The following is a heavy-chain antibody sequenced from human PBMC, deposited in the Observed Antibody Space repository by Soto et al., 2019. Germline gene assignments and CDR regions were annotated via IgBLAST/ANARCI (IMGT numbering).Heavy chain of an antibody. CDR2: IYHSGST. V-gene: IGHV4-30-2*01. CDR1: GGSISSGGYS. Sequence: QLQLQESGSGLVKPSQTLSLTCAVSGGSISSGGYSWSWIRQPPGKGLEWIGYIYHSGSTYYNPSLKCRVTISVDRSKNQFSLKVRSVTAADTAVYYGARAGGLGAVAADYWGQGTLVNVSS. J-gene: IGHJ4*02. D-gene: IGHD6-19*01. CDR3: ARAGGLGAVAADY.